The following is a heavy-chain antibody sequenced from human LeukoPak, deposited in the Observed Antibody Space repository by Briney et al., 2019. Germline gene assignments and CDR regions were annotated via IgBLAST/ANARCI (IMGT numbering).Heavy chain of an antibody. J-gene: IGHJ4*02. V-gene: IGHV4-59*06. CDR2: IYYSGST. CDR3: ARERTERTMVRGVIITGIDY. CDR1: GGSISSSY. D-gene: IGHD3-10*01. Sequence: SETLSLTCTVSGGSISSSYWSWIRQHPGKGLEWIGYIYYSGSTYYNPSLKSRVTISVDTSKNQFSLKLSSVTAADTAVYYCARERTERTMVRGVIITGIDYWGQGTLVTVSS.